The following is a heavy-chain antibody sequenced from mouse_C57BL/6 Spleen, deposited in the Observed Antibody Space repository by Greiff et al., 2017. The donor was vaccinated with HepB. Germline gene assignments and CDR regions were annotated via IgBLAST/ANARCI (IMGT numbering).Heavy chain of an antibody. J-gene: IGHJ3*01. CDR3: ARPDSSGYECAY. V-gene: IGHV1-50*01. D-gene: IGHD3-2*02. Sequence: QVQLQQPGAELVKPGASVKLSCKASGYTFTSYWMPWVKQRPGQGLEWIGEIDPSDSYTNYNQKFKGQATLTVDTSSSTAYMQLSSLTSEDSAVYYGARPDSSGYECAYWGQGTLVTVSA. CDR2: IDPSDSYT. CDR1: GYTFTSYW.